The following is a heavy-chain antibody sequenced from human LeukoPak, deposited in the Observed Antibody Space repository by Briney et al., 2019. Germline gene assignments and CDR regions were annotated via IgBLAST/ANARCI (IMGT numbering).Heavy chain of an antibody. J-gene: IGHJ3*02. CDR1: GFTFSSYA. D-gene: IGHD6-13*01. V-gene: IGHV3-23*01. CDR2: NSGSGGST. Sequence: GGSLRLSCSASGFTFSSYAMSWVRQAPGKGLEWVSANSGSGGSTYYADSVKGRFTISRDNSKNTLYLQMNSLRAEDTAVYYCAKLRRGAAAGTVAFDIWGQGTMVTVSS. CDR3: AKLRRGAAAGTVAFDI.